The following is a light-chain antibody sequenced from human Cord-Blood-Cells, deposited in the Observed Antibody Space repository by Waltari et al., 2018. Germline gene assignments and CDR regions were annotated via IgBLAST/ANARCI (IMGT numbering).Light chain of an antibody. J-gene: IGLJ2*01. CDR2: DVS. Sequence: QSALTQPASVSGSPGQSITISCTGTSRYVGGYNYVPWYQQHPGKAPTLMIYDVSKRPSGVSNRFSGSKSGNTASLTISGLQAEDEADYYCSSYTSSSTLVFGGGTKLTVL. CDR3: SSYTSSSTLV. CDR1: SRYVGGYNY. V-gene: IGLV2-14*01.